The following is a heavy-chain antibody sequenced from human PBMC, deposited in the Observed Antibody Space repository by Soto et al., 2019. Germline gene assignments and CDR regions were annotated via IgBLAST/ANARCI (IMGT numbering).Heavy chain of an antibody. CDR3: ARHVTQKSLSLFYSYYMDV. D-gene: IGHD5-18*01. Sequence: PVESLNISCKGSGYSFTSYCIGWVRQMPGKGLEWMGIIYPGDSDTRYSPSFQGQVTISADKSTSTAYLQWSSLKASDTAMYYCARHVTQKSLSLFYSYYMDVWGEGTMVTVS. J-gene: IGHJ6*03. CDR1: GYSFTSYC. CDR2: IYPGDSDT. V-gene: IGHV5-51*01.